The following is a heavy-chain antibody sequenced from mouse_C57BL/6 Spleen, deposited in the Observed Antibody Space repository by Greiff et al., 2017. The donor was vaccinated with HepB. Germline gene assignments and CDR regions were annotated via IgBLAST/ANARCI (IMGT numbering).Heavy chain of an antibody. CDR1: GFTFSDYG. Sequence: EVQRVESGGGLVKPGGSLKLSCAASGFTFSDYGMHWVRQAPEKGLEWVAYSSSGSSTIYYADTVKGRFTISRDNAKNTLFLQMTSLRSEDTAMYYCARGDYAGAYWGQGTLVTVSA. CDR2: SSSGSSTI. CDR3: ARGDYAGAY. D-gene: IGHD1-1*02. J-gene: IGHJ3*01. V-gene: IGHV5-17*01.